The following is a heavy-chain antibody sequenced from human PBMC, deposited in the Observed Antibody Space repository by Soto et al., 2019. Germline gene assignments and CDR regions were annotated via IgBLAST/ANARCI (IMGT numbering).Heavy chain of an antibody. J-gene: IGHJ3*02. CDR3: ARELITFGETIGAFDI. V-gene: IGHV1-18*01. D-gene: IGHD3-16*01. CDR2: ISAYNGNT. CDR1: GYTFTSYG. Sequence: QVQLVQSGAEVKKPGASVKVSCKASGYTFTSYGINWVRQAPGQGLEWMGWISAYNGNTNYAQKLQGRVTMTTDTSTSTAYMELRSLRSDDTAVYYCARELITFGETIGAFDIWGQGTMVTVSS.